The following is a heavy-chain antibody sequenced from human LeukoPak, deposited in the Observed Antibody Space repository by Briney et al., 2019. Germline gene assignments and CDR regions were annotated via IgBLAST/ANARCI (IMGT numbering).Heavy chain of an antibody. J-gene: IGHJ6*03. D-gene: IGHD3-10*01. CDR2: IYYSGTT. CDR1: GGSISSYY. CDR3: ARGLPANYYGSGSYYRRSGYYYMDV. V-gene: IGHV4-59*01. Sequence: PSETLSLTCTVSGGSISSYYWNWIRQPPGKGLEWIGFIYYSGTTNYNPSLKSRVTISVDTSKNQFSLKLSSVTAADTAVYYCARGLPANYYGSGSYYRRSGYYYMDVWGKGTTVTVSS.